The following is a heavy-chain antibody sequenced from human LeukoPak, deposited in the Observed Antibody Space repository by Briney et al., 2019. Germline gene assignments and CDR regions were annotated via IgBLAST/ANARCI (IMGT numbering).Heavy chain of an antibody. CDR1: GFTFSSYS. V-gene: IGHV3-48*01. CDR3: ARDPSTIFGVVTIGAFDI. D-gene: IGHD3-3*01. Sequence: GGSLRLSCAASGFTFSSYSMNWVRQAPGKGLKWVSYISSSSSTIYYADSVKGRFTISRDNAKNSLYLQMNSLRAEDTAVYYCARDPSTIFGVVTIGAFDIWGQGTMVTVSS. J-gene: IGHJ3*02. CDR2: ISSSSSTI.